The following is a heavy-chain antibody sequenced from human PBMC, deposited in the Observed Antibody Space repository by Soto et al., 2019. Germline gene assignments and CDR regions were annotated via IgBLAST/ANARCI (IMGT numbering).Heavy chain of an antibody. V-gene: IGHV3-30-3*01. J-gene: IGHJ6*02. CDR3: ARDPRCSSTSCYTDYYYYYGMDV. Sequence: LRLSCAASGFTLSSCDMHWVRQAPGKGLEWVALISYDGSNKYYADSVKGRFSISRDNSKNTLYLQMDSLRAEDTAVYYCARDPRCSSTSCYTDYYYYYGMDVWGQGTTVTVSS. CDR1: GFTLSSCD. D-gene: IGHD2-2*02. CDR2: ISYDGSNK.